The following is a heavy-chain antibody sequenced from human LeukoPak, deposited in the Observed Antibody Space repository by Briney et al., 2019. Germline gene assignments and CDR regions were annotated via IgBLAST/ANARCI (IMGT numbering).Heavy chain of an antibody. D-gene: IGHD2-21*02. CDR1: GFTFSDYH. CDR2: ISPSGGTK. J-gene: IGHJ6*02. CDR3: AREGLVTAMGHDYFYGMDV. Sequence: GGSLRLSCAASGFTFSDYHMSRIRQAPGKGLEWVSYISPSGGTKYYADSVKGRFTISRDNAKNSLWLQMNSLRAEDTAVYYCAREGLVTAMGHDYFYGMDVWGQGTTTTVSS. V-gene: IGHV3-11*01.